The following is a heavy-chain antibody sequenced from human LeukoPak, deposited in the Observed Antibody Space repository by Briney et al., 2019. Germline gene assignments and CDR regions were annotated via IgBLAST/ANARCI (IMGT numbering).Heavy chain of an antibody. CDR1: GFTFSDYY. J-gene: IGHJ4*02. CDR3: ARALLRFLEWSPGGY. CDR2: ISSSGSTI. V-gene: IGHV3-11*01. D-gene: IGHD3-3*01. Sequence: GGSLRLSCAASGFTFSDYYMSWIRQAPGKGLEWVSYISSSGSTIYYADSVKGRFTISRDNAKNSLYLQMNSLRAEDTAVYYCARALLRFLEWSPGGYWGQGTLVTVSS.